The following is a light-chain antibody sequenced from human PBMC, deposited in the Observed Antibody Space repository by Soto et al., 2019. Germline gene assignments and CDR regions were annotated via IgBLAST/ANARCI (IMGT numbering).Light chain of an antibody. CDR2: WAS. J-gene: IGKJ1*01. V-gene: IGKV4-1*01. CDR3: QQYYSSPRT. Sequence: DIVMTQSPDSLAVSLGERATINCKSSQSVLYNSNNKNYLAWYQHKPVQPPKLLISWASTRESGVPDRFSGSGSGTDFTLTISSLQAEDVAVYYCQQYYSSPRTFGQGTKVEIK. CDR1: QSVLYNSNNKNY.